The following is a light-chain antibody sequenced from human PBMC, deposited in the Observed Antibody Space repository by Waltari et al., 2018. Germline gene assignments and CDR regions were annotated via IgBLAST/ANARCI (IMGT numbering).Light chain of an antibody. CDR1: QNLYNY. Sequence: DIQMTQSPSSLSASVGEGVTITCRASQNLYNYLSWYLQRPGKAPNSLIYAASRLQSGVSSRFSGSGSETDVTLTISSLQPDDFGTYYCQQSHSIPWTFGQGTRVEVK. V-gene: IGKV1-39*01. CDR3: QQSHSIPWT. CDR2: AAS. J-gene: IGKJ1*01.